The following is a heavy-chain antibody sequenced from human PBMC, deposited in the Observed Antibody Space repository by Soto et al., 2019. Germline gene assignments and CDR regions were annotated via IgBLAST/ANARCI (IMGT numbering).Heavy chain of an antibody. CDR3: ARGEHRWFDP. CDR2: ISAYNGNT. CDR1: GYTFTSYG. J-gene: IGHJ5*02. V-gene: IGHV1-18*04. Sequence: ASVKVSCKASGYTFTSYGISWVRQAPGQGLEWMGWISAYNGNTNYARKFQGRVTITADESSSTAYMELNSLTPADTAVYYCARGEHRWFDPWGQGTLVTVSS.